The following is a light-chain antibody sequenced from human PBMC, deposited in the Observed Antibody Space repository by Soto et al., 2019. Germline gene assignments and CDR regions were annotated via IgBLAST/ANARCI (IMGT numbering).Light chain of an antibody. CDR1: SSNIGSHT. Sequence: QSVLTQPPSASGTPGQRVIISCSGSSSNIGSHTVNWYQQLPGTAPKLLIYRSNQRPSGVPDRCSGSKSGTSASLAISGLHSEDEADYYCAAWDDSRNGVVFGGGTKLTVL. J-gene: IGLJ2*01. V-gene: IGLV1-44*01. CDR3: AAWDDSRNGVV. CDR2: RSN.